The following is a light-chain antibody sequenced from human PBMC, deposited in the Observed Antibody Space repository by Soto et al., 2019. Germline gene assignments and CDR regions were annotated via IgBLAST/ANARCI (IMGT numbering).Light chain of an antibody. CDR3: HQYDNAPFT. Sequence: EIVLTQSPGTLSLSPGERATLSCRASQSLSSNYLAWYQQGPGQSPRLLVYGASSRATGIPDRFSGSGFGTDFALTISRLEPEDSAVYYCHQYDNAPFTFGPGTRVGIK. CDR1: QSLSSNY. J-gene: IGKJ3*01. CDR2: GAS. V-gene: IGKV3-20*01.